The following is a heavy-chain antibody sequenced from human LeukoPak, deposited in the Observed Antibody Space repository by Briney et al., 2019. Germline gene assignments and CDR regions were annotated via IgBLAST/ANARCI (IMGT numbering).Heavy chain of an antibody. CDR3: AKLGSYYTWREFNY. V-gene: IGHV3-23*01. CDR1: GFTFSSYA. J-gene: IGHJ4*02. CDR2: ISSSGGNI. D-gene: IGHD3-10*01. Sequence: QTGGSLRLSCAASGFTFSSYAMSWVRQAPGKGLEWVSTISSSGGNIYSADSVKGRFTISRDNSKSTLYLQMNSLRAEDTAVYYCAKLGSYYTWREFNYWGQGTLVTVSS.